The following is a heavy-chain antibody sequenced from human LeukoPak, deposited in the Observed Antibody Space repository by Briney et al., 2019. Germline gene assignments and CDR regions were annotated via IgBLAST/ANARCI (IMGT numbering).Heavy chain of an antibody. V-gene: IGHV3-30*02. CDR2: IRYDGSNK. J-gene: IGHJ5*02. Sequence: PGGSLRLSCSTSQFNFNTYGLSWVRQAPGKGLEWVAFIRYDGSNKYYADSVKGRFTISRDNSKNTLYLQMNSLRAEDTAVYYCAKDQRSGSYLSWGQGTLVTVSS. D-gene: IGHD1-26*01. CDR1: QFNFNTYG. CDR3: AKDQRSGSYLS.